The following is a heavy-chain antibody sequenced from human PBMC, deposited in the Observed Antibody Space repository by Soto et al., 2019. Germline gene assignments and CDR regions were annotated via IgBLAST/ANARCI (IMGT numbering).Heavy chain of an antibody. Sequence: QAGGSLRLSCTASGFAFGDYPIHWVRQAPGKGLEWVALISNDASIKYYGDFVKGRFTISRDNSKSTVYLQMNSLTVDDTALYYSARARGYSYGSRFDFWGQGTLVTVSS. CDR1: GFAFGDYP. CDR3: ARARGYSYGSRFDF. CDR2: ISNDASIK. J-gene: IGHJ4*02. V-gene: IGHV3-30-3*01. D-gene: IGHD5-18*01.